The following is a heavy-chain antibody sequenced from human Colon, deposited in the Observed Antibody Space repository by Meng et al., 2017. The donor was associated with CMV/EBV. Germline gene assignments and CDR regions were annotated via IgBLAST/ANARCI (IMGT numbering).Heavy chain of an antibody. D-gene: IGHD3-9*01. V-gene: IGHV3-7*01. CDR3: ARIGVDYNTMRGYYNTEAFDI. Sequence: GESLKISCEGSGFTFSNYWMSWVRQAPGKGLEWVANINQHGEEIKYVDSVKGRFTISRDNANNSLFLQMISLGYDDTAVYYCARIGVDYNTMRGYYNTEAFDIWGQGTMVTVSS. CDR2: INQHGEEI. CDR1: GFTFSNYW. J-gene: IGHJ3*02.